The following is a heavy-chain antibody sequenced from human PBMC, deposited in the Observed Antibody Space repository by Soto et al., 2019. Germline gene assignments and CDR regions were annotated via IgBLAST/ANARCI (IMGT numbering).Heavy chain of an antibody. D-gene: IGHD6-19*01. Sequence: EVQLVESVGGLVQPGGSLRLSCAASGFTFSSYSMNWVRQAPGKGLEWVSSISSSSSYIYYADSVKGRFTISRDNAKNSLYLQMNSLRAQDTAVYYCARDWYSSGRTNYYYYYGMDVWGQGTTVTVSS. CDR3: ARDWYSSGRTNYYYYYGMDV. J-gene: IGHJ6*02. CDR1: GFTFSSYS. CDR2: ISSSSSYI. V-gene: IGHV3-21*01.